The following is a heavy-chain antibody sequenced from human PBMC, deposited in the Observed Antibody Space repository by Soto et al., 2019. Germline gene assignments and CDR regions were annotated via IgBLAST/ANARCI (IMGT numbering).Heavy chain of an antibody. CDR2: IYYSGST. J-gene: IGHJ5*02. Sequence: PSETMSLTCTVAGGSISSYYWSWIRQPPGKGLEWIGYIYYSGSTNYNPSLKSRVTISVATSKNQFSLKLSSVTAADTAVYYCARGLTYYYDSSGKGWFDPWGQGTLVTVSS. CDR3: ARGLTYYYDSSGKGWFDP. CDR1: GGSISSYY. V-gene: IGHV4-59*08. D-gene: IGHD3-22*01.